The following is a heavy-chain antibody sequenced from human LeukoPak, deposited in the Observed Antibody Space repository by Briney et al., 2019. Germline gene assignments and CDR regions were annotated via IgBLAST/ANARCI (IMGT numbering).Heavy chain of an antibody. CDR3: AKHSGSRYFSCIKCLNRIDY. Sequence: SETLSLTCSLSLGALSILGWIPEPPGQGLEWIASVYYSGITYYNPSLKSRVTISLDKSKNHFSLGLSSVTATETAVYYCAKHSGSRYFSCIKCLNRIDYWDQGTLVTVSS. CDR2: VYYSGIT. D-gene: IGHD2-2*01. V-gene: IGHV4-39*01. J-gene: IGHJ4*02. CDR1: LGALSI.